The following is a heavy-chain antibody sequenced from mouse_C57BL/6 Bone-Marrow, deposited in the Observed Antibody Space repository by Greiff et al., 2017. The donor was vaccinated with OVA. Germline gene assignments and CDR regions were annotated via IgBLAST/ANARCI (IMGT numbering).Heavy chain of an antibody. D-gene: IGHD2-3*01. Sequence: VQLQQSGAELARPGASVKLSCKASGYTFTSYGISWVKQRTGQGLEWIGEIYPRSGNTYYNEKFKGKATLTADKSSSTAYMELRSLTSEDTAVYYCTTLGYDGYSFAYWGQGTLVTVSA. J-gene: IGHJ3*01. CDR1: GYTFTSYG. V-gene: IGHV1-81*01. CDR2: IYPRSGNT. CDR3: TTLGYDGYSFAY.